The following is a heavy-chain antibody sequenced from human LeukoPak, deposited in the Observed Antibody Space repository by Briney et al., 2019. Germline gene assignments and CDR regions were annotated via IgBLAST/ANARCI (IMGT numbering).Heavy chain of an antibody. CDR3: ARDRDYDSANFDY. J-gene: IGHJ4*02. Sequence: PGGSLRLSCAASGFTFSSFGMHSVRQAPGKGLEWVAVIWYDGGHKYYADSVKGRFSISRDNSKNTLYLQMNSLRAEDRAVYYCARDRDYDSANFDYWGQGTLVTVSS. V-gene: IGHV3-33*01. D-gene: IGHD3-22*01. CDR2: IWYDGGHK. CDR1: GFTFSSFG.